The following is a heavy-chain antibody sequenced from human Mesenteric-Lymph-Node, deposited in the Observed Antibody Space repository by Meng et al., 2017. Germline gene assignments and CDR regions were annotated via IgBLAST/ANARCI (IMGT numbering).Heavy chain of an antibody. CDR2: ISDSGGST. D-gene: IGHD3-16*02. CDR1: GFTFSSYA. J-gene: IGHJ6*02. V-gene: IGHV3-23*01. Sequence: GESLKISCAASGFTFSSYAMSWVRQAPGKGLEWVSAISDSGGSTYYADSVKGRFTISRDNSNNTLYLQMNSPRAEDAAVYYCARCLSVLVPCGMDVWGQGTTVTVSS. CDR3: ARCLSVLVPCGMDV.